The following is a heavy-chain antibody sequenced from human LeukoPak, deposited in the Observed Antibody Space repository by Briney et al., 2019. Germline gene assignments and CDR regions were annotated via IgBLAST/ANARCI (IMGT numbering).Heavy chain of an antibody. CDR1: GINFSGYS. CDR2: ISGSSRTI. D-gene: IGHD6-19*01. CDR3: ARFGYSGWYKGYFDY. J-gene: IGHJ4*02. Sequence: GGSLRLSCAASGINFSGYSMHWVRQAPGKGLEWVSYISGSSRTIYYADSVKGRFTISRDNSKNTPYLQMNSLRAEDTAVYYCARFGYSGWYKGYFDYWGQGTLVTVSS. V-gene: IGHV3-48*01.